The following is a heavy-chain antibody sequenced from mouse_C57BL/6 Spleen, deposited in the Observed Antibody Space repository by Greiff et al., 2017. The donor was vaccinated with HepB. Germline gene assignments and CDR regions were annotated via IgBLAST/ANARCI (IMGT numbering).Heavy chain of an antibody. CDR1: GYTFTSYW. J-gene: IGHJ3*01. Sequence: QVQLQQPGAELVRPGSSVKLSCKASGYTFTSYWMDWVKQRPGQGLEWIGNIYPSDSETHYNQKFKDKATLTVDKSSSTAYMQLSSLTSEDSAVYYCARGVGQKFAYWGQGTLVTVSA. D-gene: IGHD3-3*01. V-gene: IGHV1-61*01. CDR2: IYPSDSET. CDR3: ARGVGQKFAY.